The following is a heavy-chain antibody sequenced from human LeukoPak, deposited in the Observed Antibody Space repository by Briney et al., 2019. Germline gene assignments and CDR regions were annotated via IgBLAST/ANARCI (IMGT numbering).Heavy chain of an antibody. CDR1: GGSISSYY. CDR3: ARLVRAYSLPYYFDF. Sequence: PSETLSLTCTVSGGSISSYYWSWIRQPPGKGLEWIGYLYYSGSTNYNPSLKSRVTISVDTSKNQFSLKLSSVTAADTAVYYCARLVRAYSLPYYFDFWGQGTLVTVSS. J-gene: IGHJ4*02. CDR2: LYYSGST. V-gene: IGHV4-59*08. D-gene: IGHD5-18*01.